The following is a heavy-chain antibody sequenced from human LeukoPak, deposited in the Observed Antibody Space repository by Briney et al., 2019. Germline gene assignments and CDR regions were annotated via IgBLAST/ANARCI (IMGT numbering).Heavy chain of an antibody. D-gene: IGHD3-22*01. Sequence: NPSETLSVTCTVSGGSISRYYWSWIRQPAGKGLEWLGRIYTTASTNYNPSLKSRVTMSVDTSKNQFSLRLRSVTAADTAVYYCAREVYYDSSNYYYVWGQGTLVTVSS. CDR1: GGSISRYY. V-gene: IGHV4-4*07. CDR3: AREVYYDSSNYYYV. J-gene: IGHJ4*02. CDR2: IYTTAST.